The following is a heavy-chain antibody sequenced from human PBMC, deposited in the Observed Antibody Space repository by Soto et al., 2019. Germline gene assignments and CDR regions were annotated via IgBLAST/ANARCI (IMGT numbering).Heavy chain of an antibody. CDR2: ILSIGST. D-gene: IGHD3-16*01. Sequence: QVQLQESGPGLVKPSETLSLTCTVSGGSVNNYNFYWSWVRQPPGKALEWIGYILSIGSTNYNPSLKSRVTISVDTSMNKFSLRLSSVTAADTAVYYCARWGGAMDVWGQGTTVTVSS. CDR3: ARWGGAMDV. V-gene: IGHV4-61*01. CDR1: GGSVNNYNFY. J-gene: IGHJ6*02.